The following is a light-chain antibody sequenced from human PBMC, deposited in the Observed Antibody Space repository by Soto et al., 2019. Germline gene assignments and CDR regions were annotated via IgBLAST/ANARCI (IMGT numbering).Light chain of an antibody. Sequence: EIVMTQSPATLSVSPGERVTLSCRASQSVTSDLAWYQQKPGQGPRLLIYDSSTRAAGVPARFSGSGSGTEFTLTISSLQSEDFAVYYCQQYISWPHYTFGQGTRLEIK. V-gene: IGKV3-15*01. CDR2: DSS. CDR1: QSVTSD. J-gene: IGKJ2*01. CDR3: QQYISWPHYT.